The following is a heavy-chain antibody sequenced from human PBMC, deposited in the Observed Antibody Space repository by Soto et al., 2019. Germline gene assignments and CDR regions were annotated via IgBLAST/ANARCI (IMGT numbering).Heavy chain of an antibody. Sequence: QVRLVESGGGVVQPGTSLRLSCAASGFTFSDYVIHWVRQAAGKGLAWVASMTYDGATEYYADSVKGRFTMSRDNSKRALSLQMNSLRPDDTAVYYCARVRLSIAVNDALDVWGQGTTVTVSS. V-gene: IGHV3-30*14. CDR3: ARVRLSIAVNDALDV. CDR2: MTYDGATE. J-gene: IGHJ3*01. D-gene: IGHD3-3*02. CDR1: GFTFSDYV.